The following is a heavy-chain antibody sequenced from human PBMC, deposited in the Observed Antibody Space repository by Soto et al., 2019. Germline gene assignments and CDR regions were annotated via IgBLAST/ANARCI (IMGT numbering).Heavy chain of an antibody. V-gene: IGHV3-33*01. J-gene: IGHJ4*02. Sequence: GGSLRLSCAASGFTFSSYGMHWVRQAPGKGLEWVAVIWYDGSNKYYADSVKGRFTISRDNSKNTLYLPMNSLRAEDTAVYYCARGLIWSGYSYFDYWGQGTLVTVSS. CDR2: IWYDGSNK. D-gene: IGHD3-3*01. CDR3: ARGLIWSGYSYFDY. CDR1: GFTFSSYG.